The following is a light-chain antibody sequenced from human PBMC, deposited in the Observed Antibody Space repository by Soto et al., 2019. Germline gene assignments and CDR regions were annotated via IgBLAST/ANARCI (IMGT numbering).Light chain of an antibody. Sequence: DIVMTQSPLSLPVTPGEPASISCRSSQSLLHSNGYNYLDWYLQKPGQSPQLLIYLGSNRASGVPDRFSGSGSGTDFTLQIIRVEAEDAGFYYCMQALQTPITFGQGTRLDIK. J-gene: IGKJ5*01. CDR3: MQALQTPIT. CDR2: LGS. CDR1: QSLLHSNGYNY. V-gene: IGKV2-28*01.